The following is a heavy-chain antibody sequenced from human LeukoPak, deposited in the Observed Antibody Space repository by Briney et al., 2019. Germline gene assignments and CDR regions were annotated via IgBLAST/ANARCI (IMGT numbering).Heavy chain of an antibody. J-gene: IGHJ4*02. Sequence: GGSLRLSCAASGFTFDDYAMHWVRQAPGKGLEWVSGISWNSGSIGYADSVKGRFTISRDNAKNSLYLQMNSLRAEDTALYYCAKAADSSNFDYWGQGTLVTVSS. CDR1: GFTFDDYA. CDR2: ISWNSGSI. V-gene: IGHV3-9*01. D-gene: IGHD6-13*01. CDR3: AKAADSSNFDY.